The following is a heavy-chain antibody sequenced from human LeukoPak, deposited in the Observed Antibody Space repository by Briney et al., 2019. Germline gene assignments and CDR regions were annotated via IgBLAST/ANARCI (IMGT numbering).Heavy chain of an antibody. V-gene: IGHV3-23*01. D-gene: IGHD6-19*01. J-gene: IGHJ4*02. CDR1: GFTFNTYA. Sequence: GSLRLSCEASGFTFNTYAIYWVRQAPGKGLEWVSGICGSGGCTYYVDSVKGRFTISRDNSKNTVYLQMNSLTADDTAVYYCAKTTVGSSSGRYPGWPADCWGQGTLVTVSS. CDR2: ICGSGGCT. CDR3: AKTTVGSSSGRYPGWPADC.